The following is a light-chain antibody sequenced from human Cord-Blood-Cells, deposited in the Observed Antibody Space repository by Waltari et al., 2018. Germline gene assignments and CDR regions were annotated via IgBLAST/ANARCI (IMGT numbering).Light chain of an antibody. Sequence: SSELTQDPAVSVALGQTVRITCHGDSPRRYTESWYQQQPGPPPVLVIYGKTNRPSGIPDRYSVASSGNTASLTSTGDQAEGEADYDCNSRDSSGNQVVCGGGAKLTVL. CDR2: GKT. J-gene: IGLJ2*01. CDR3: NSRDSSGNQVV. V-gene: IGLV3-19*01. CDR1: SPRRYT.